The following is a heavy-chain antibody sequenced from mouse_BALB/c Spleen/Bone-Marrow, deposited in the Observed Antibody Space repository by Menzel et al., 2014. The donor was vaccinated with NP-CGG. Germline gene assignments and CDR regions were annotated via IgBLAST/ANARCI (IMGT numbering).Heavy chain of an antibody. CDR1: GYTFTSYV. V-gene: IGHV1-14*01. CDR3: ARRADRDYEDDWFAY. CDR2: INPYNDGS. Sequence: EVQLQESGPELVKPGASVKMSCKASGYTFTSYVMHWVKQKPGQGLEWIGYINPYNDGSKYNEKFKGKATLTSDKSSSTAYMELSSLTAEDSAVYYGARRADRDYEDDWFAYWGQGTVVSVSA. D-gene: IGHD2-4*01. J-gene: IGHJ3*01.